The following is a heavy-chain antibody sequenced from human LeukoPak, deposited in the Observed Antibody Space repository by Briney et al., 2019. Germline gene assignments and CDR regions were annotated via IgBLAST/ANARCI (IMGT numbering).Heavy chain of an antibody. CDR3: ARGYYYYGMDV. J-gene: IGHJ6*04. V-gene: IGHV3-11*06. Sequence: GGSLRLSCAASGFIFSDYYMSWIRQAPGKGLEWVSYISSSSSYTSYADSVKGRFTISRDNAKNSLYLQMNSLRAEDTAVYYCARGYYYYGMDVWGKGTTVTVSS. CDR2: ISSSSSYT. CDR1: GFIFSDYY.